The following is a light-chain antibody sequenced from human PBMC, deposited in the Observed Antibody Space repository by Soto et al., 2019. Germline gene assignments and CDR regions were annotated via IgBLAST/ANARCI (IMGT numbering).Light chain of an antibody. V-gene: IGLV1-40*01. CDR3: QSYDSSLSVWV. CDR1: SSNIGAGYD. J-gene: IGLJ3*02. CDR2: GNS. Sequence: QSVLTQPPSVSGAPGQRVTISCTGSSSNIGAGYDVHWYQQLPGTAPKLLIYGNSNRPSGFPDRFSGSKSGTSASLAITGLQAEDEADYYCQSYDSSLSVWVFGGCTKLTGL.